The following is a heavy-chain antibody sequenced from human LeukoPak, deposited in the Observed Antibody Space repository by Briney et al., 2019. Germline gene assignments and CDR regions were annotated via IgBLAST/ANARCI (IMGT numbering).Heavy chain of an antibody. CDR1: GFTFSTYA. J-gene: IGHJ3*02. D-gene: IGHD3-22*01. CDR2: ISSSSSYI. V-gene: IGHV3-21*01. CDR3: ARFGAPHTYYYDSSGYRHDALDI. Sequence: GGSLRLSCAASGFTFSTYAMSWVRQAPGKGLEWVSSISSSSSYIYYADSVKGRFTISRDNAKNSLYLQMNSLRAEDTAVYYCARFGAPHTYYYDSSGYRHDALDIWGQGTMVTVSS.